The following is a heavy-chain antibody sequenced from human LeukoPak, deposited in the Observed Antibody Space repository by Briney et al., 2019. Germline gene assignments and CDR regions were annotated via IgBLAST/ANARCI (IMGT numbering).Heavy chain of an antibody. D-gene: IGHD3-10*01. CDR2: INPNSGGT. J-gene: IGHJ3*02. CDR1: GYTFTSYY. V-gene: IGHV1-2*02. CDR3: ASLWFGELLGIGDAFDI. Sequence: ASAKVSCKASGYTFTSYYMHWVRQAPGQGLEWMGWINPNSGGTNYAQKFQGRVTMTRDTSISTAYMELSRLRSDDTAVYYCASLWFGELLGIGDAFDIWGQGTMVTVSS.